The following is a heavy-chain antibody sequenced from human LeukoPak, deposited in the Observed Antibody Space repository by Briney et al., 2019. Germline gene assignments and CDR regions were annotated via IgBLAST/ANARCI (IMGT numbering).Heavy chain of an antibody. D-gene: IGHD1-26*01. CDR2: IIPIFGTA. V-gene: IGHV1-69*06. J-gene: IGHJ3*02. CDR1: GGTFSSYA. Sequence: SVKVSCKASGGTFSSYAISWVRQAPGQGLEWMGGIIPIFGTANYAQKFQGRVTITADKATTTAYMELHNLTSEDTAMFYCARGQNWDLIPRLHEPPNTFDIWGQGTLVTVSS. CDR3: ARGQNWDLIPRLHEPPNTFDI.